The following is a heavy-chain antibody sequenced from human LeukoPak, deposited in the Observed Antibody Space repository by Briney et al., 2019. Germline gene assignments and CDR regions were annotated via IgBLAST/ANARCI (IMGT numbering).Heavy chain of an antibody. CDR3: ARVDIAAAGSMDY. Sequence: PSETLSLTCTVSGGSISSGGYYWSWIRPHPGKGLEWIGYIYYSGSTYYNPSLKSRITISVDTSKNQFSLKLSSVTAADTALYYCARVDIAAAGSMDYWGQGTLVTVSS. J-gene: IGHJ4*02. V-gene: IGHV4-31*03. CDR2: IYYSGST. CDR1: GGSISSGGYY. D-gene: IGHD6-13*01.